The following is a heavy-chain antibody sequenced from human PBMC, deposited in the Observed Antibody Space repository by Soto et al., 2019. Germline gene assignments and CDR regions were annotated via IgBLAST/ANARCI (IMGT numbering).Heavy chain of an antibody. CDR1: GYTFTSYA. CDR3: ARFRSASYGLGMDV. D-gene: IGHD1-26*01. Sequence: QVQLVQSGAEEKKPGASVKVSCKASGYTFTSYAMHWVRQAPGQRLEWMGWINAGNGNTKYSQKFQGRVTITRDTSASTAYMELSSLRSEDTAVYYCARFRSASYGLGMDVWGQGTTVTVSS. J-gene: IGHJ6*02. CDR2: INAGNGNT. V-gene: IGHV1-3*05.